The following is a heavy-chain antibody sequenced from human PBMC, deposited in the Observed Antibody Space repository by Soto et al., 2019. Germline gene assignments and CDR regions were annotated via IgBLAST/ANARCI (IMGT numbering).Heavy chain of an antibody. CDR3: ARDQDGYSYGYRGELYYGMDV. Sequence: SVKVSCQASGGTFSSYAISWVRQAPGQGLEWMGGIIPIFGTANYAQKFQGRVTITADESTSTAYMELSSQRSEDTAVHYCARDQDGYSYGYRGELYYGMDVWG. J-gene: IGHJ6*02. CDR2: IIPIFGTA. D-gene: IGHD5-18*01. CDR1: GGTFSSYA. V-gene: IGHV1-69*13.